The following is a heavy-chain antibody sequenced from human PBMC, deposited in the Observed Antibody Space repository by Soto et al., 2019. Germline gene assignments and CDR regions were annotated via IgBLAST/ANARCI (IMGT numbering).Heavy chain of an antibody. Sequence: SETLSLTCAVYGVSFSGYDWSWILQPPGKGLEWIGEINHSGSTNYNPSLKSRVTISVDTSKNQFSLKLSSVTAADTAVYYCASDIFYCCGDCPDAFYIWGQETMVIVSS. D-gene: IGHD2-21*02. CDR3: ASDIFYCCGDCPDAFYI. CDR2: INHSGST. J-gene: IGHJ3*02. V-gene: IGHV4-34*01. CDR1: GVSFSGYD.